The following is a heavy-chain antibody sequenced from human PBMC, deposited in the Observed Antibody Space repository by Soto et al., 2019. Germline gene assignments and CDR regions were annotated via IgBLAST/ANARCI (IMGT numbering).Heavy chain of an antibody. CDR3: ARGLYYYDSSGYWGY. Sequence: GGSLRLSCAASGFTFSSYSMNLVRQAQGKGLEWVSYISSSSSTIYYADSVKGRFTISRDNAKNSLYLQMNSLRDEDTAVYYCARGLYYYDSSGYWGYWGQGTLVTVSS. CDR1: GFTFSSYS. V-gene: IGHV3-48*02. J-gene: IGHJ4*02. D-gene: IGHD3-22*01. CDR2: ISSSSSTI.